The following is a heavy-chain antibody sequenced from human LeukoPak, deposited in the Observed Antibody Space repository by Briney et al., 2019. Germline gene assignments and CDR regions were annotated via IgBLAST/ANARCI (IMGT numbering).Heavy chain of an antibody. CDR1: GYTFTGYY. D-gene: IGHD3-22*01. CDR2: LHPNSGGT. CDR3: ARASVTYYYDSSGYYPLDY. Sequence: ASVKVSCKASGYTFTGYYMHWVRQAPGQGLEWMGRLHPNSGGTNYAQKFQGRVTMTRDTSTSTAYMELSRLRSDDTAVYDCARASVTYYYDSSGYYPLDYWGQGTLVTVSS. V-gene: IGHV1-2*06. J-gene: IGHJ4*02.